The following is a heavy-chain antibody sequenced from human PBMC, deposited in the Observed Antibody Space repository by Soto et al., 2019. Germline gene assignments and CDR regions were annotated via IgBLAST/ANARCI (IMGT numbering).Heavy chain of an antibody. CDR3: ARSETYYDFWSGYGYYYYYYLAV. V-gene: IGHV6-1*01. CDR2: TYYRSKWYN. CDR1: GDSVSSNSAA. D-gene: IGHD3-3*01. J-gene: IGHJ6*03. Sequence: SQTLSLTCAISGDSVSSNSAAWNWIRQSPPRGLEWLGRTYYRSKWYNDYAVSVKSRITINPDTSKNQFSLQLNSVTPEDTAVYYCARSETYYDFWSGYGYYYYYYLAVSGKGTKVTVSS.